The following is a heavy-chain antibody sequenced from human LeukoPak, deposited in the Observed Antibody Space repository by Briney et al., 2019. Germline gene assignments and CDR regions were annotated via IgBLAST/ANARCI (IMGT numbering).Heavy chain of an antibody. J-gene: IGHJ5*02. CDR2: IRYDGTHK. Sequence: GGSLRLSCAASGFTFSSYGMHWVRQAPGKGLEWVAFIRYDGTHKYYTDSVNGRFTISRDNSKNTLYLQMNSLRAEDTAVYYCAKDLGCSGGSCYPNWFDPWGQGTLVTVSS. V-gene: IGHV3-30*02. CDR1: GFTFSSYG. D-gene: IGHD2-15*01. CDR3: AKDLGCSGGSCYPNWFDP.